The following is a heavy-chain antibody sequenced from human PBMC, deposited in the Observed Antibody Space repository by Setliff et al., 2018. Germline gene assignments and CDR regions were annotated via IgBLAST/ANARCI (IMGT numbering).Heavy chain of an antibody. D-gene: IGHD3-22*01. Sequence: ETLSLTCDIKGGAVSGFYWSWIRQTPGKDLEWIGEISHNGRVSSSPSLKSRVTISVDRAKNHFSLKLTSVTAADTAMYYCARSRYYDSSGNNYGLDYWGQGTLVTVS. V-gene: IGHV4-34*01. J-gene: IGHJ4*02. CDR1: GGAVSGFY. CDR3: ARSRYYDSSGNNYGLDY. CDR2: ISHNGRV.